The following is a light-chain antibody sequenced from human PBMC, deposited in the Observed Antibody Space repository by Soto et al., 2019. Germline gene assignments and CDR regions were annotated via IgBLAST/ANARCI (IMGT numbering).Light chain of an antibody. CDR1: QSVSSF. V-gene: IGKV3-11*01. Sequence: EIMLTQSPATLSLSPGERATLSCRASQSVSSFLAWYQQKPGQAPRLLIYGASNRATGVPAKFSGGGSGTDFTLTISSLQSEDFAVYYCLQFDKWPPRLTFGGGTKVDIK. CDR3: LQFDKWPPRLT. CDR2: GAS. J-gene: IGKJ4*01.